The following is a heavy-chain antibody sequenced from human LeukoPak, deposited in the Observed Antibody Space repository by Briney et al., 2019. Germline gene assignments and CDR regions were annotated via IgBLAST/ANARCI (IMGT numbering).Heavy chain of an antibody. Sequence: ASVKVSCTASGGTFSSYAISWVRQAPGQGLEWMGIINPSGGSTSYAQKFQGRVTMTRDTSTSTVYMELSSLRSEDTAVYYCARDFHDYGDYVAFDYWGQGTLVTVSS. CDR3: ARDFHDYGDYVAFDY. V-gene: IGHV1-46*01. CDR1: GGTFSSYA. J-gene: IGHJ4*02. CDR2: INPSGGST. D-gene: IGHD4-17*01.